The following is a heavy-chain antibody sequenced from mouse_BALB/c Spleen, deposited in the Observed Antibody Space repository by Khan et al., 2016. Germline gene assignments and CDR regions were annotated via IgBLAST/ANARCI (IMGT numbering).Heavy chain of an antibody. J-gene: IGHJ4*01. CDR3: AITPVTMEY. CDR2: ISYDGSN. D-gene: IGHD1-1*01. V-gene: IGHV3-6*02. CDR1: GYSITSGYY. Sequence: EVQLQESGPGLVKPSQSLSLTCSVTGYSITSGYYWNWIRQFPGNKLEWMGYISYDGSNNYNPSLKNRISITRDTSKNQFFLKLNSVTTAHTATYYCAITPVTMEYWGQDTSVTVSS.